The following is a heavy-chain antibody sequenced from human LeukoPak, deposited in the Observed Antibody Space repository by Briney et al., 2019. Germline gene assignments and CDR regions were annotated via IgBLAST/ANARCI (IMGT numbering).Heavy chain of an antibody. CDR3: ARDPRRGYSYGSNLDY. CDR2: ISAYNGNT. Sequence: GAPVKVSCKASGYTFTSYGISWVRQAPGQGLEWMGWISAYNGNTNYAQKLQGRVTMTTDTSTSTAYMELRSLRSDDTAVYYCARDPRRGYSYGSNLDYWGQGTLVTVSS. J-gene: IGHJ4*02. D-gene: IGHD5-18*01. CDR1: GYTFTSYG. V-gene: IGHV1-18*01.